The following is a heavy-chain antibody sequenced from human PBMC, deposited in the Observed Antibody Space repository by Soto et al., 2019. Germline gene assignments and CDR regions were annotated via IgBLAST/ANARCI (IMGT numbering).Heavy chain of an antibody. CDR3: ARRGYYYESSGYYPLFDY. V-gene: IGHV3-53*02. Sequence: EVQLVETGGGLIQPGGSLRLSCAASGFTVSSHYMSWVRQAPGKGLEWVSFFYSGDSTYYADSVKGRFSISRNNSKNTLFLQMNSLRAEDTAVYYCARRGYYYESSGYYPLFDYWGQGTLVTVSS. D-gene: IGHD3-22*01. CDR2: FYSGDST. CDR1: GFTVSSHY. J-gene: IGHJ4*02.